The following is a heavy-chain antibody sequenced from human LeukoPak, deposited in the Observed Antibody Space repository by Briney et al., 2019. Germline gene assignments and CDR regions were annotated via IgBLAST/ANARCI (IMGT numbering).Heavy chain of an antibody. CDR1: GGSFSGYF. D-gene: IGHD3-10*01. V-gene: IGHV4-34*01. Sequence: PSETLSLTCAVYGGSFSGYFWTWIRQTPGKGLEWIGEIHHSGSPRYSPSLKSRVTITVDTSRNQFSLKLRSVTAADTAVYFCARADRGHFASAYWGQGTLVTVSS. CDR2: IHHSGSP. J-gene: IGHJ4*02. CDR3: ARADRGHFASAY.